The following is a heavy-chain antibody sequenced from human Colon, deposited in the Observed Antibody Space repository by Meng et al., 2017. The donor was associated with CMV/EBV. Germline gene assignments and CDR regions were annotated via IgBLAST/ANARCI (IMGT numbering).Heavy chain of an antibody. V-gene: IGHV4-61*01. CDR2: IDHTGTT. CDR3: ARAFWSGYIVFDP. D-gene: IGHD3-3*01. Sequence: SETLSLTCSVSRGSVNSGSYHWTWIRQAPGKGLEWIGYIDHTGTTEFNPALKSRLTMSVDTSKNQFSLTLTSVTAADTGVYYCARAFWSGYIVFDPWGQGTVVTVSS. J-gene: IGHJ5*02. CDR1: RGSVNSGSYH.